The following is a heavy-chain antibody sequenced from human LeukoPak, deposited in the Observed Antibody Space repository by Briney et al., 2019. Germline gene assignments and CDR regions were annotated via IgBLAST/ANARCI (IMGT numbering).Heavy chain of an antibody. CDR2: INSDGSST. D-gene: IGHD3-10*01. CDR1: GFIFRSYW. CDR3: ARDYLWLGKGGMDV. J-gene: IGHJ6*02. V-gene: IGHV3-74*01. Sequence: GGSLRLSCAASGFIFRSYWMHWVRQAPGKGLVGVARINSDGSSTTYADSVKGRFNISRDNAKNTLYLQMSSLRAEDTAVYYCARDYLWLGKGGMDVWGQGTTVTVSS.